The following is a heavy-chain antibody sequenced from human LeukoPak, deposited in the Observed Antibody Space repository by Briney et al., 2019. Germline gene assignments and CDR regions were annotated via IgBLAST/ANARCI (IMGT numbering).Heavy chain of an antibody. CDR3: ARAFTPGIRKALWIGVSL. CDR2: VSAHGLDK. CDR1: GFTFSSYA. Sequence: GGSLRLSCAASGFTFSSYAMHWVRQAPGKGLEWLAVVSAHGLDKFYASSVRGRFTISKDTSKNTLSLQMNSLRSDDSGVYYCARAFTPGIRKALWIGVSLWDQGTLVTVSS. V-gene: IGHV3-30*04. D-gene: IGHD3-10*01. J-gene: IGHJ4*02.